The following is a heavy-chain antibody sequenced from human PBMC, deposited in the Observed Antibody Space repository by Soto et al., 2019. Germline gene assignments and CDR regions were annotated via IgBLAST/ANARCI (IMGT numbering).Heavy chain of an antibody. D-gene: IGHD3-9*01. CDR1: GYTFTSYG. V-gene: IGHV1-18*01. CDR3: ARPPGYISDWYYFDL. Sequence: ASVKVSCKASGYTFTSYGISWVRQAPGQGLEWMGWISAYNGNTNYAQKLQGRVTMTTDTSTSTAHMELRSLRSDDTAVYYCARPPGYISDWYYFDLWGQGTLVTVSS. J-gene: IGHJ4*02. CDR2: ISAYNGNT.